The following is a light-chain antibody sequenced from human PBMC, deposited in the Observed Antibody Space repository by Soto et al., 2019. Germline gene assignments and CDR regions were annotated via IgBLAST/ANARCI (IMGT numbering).Light chain of an antibody. CDR1: QSVSSN. V-gene: IGKV3-15*01. CDR2: VAS. CDR3: HESNFWPLT. J-gene: IGKJ4*01. Sequence: EIVMTQSPATLSVSPGERATLSCRASQSVSSNLAWYQQKPVQTPKLLIYVASTRATGIPARFSGSASGTDFTQSISTLHSADFAVHYCHESNFWPLTFGGGTKVEVK.